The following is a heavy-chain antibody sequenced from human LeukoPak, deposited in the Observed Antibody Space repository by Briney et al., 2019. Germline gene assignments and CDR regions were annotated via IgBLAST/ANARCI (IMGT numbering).Heavy chain of an antibody. Sequence: GGSLRLPCAASGFTFSSYGMHWVRQAPGKGLEWVAFIRYDGSNKYYADSVKGRFTISRDNSKNTLYLQMNSLRAEDTAVYYCAKDKRYSYGIFDYWGQGTLVTVSS. CDR2: IRYDGSNK. CDR3: AKDKRYSYGIFDY. D-gene: IGHD5-18*01. V-gene: IGHV3-30*02. CDR1: GFTFSSYG. J-gene: IGHJ4*02.